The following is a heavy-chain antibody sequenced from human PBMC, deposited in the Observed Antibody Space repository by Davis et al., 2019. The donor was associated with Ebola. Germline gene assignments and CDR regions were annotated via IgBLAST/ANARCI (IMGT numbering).Heavy chain of an antibody. D-gene: IGHD2-8*01. J-gene: IGHJ3*01. CDR2: IYSGGTT. CDR3: AKDTNNVWFDV. V-gene: IGHV3-53*01. Sequence: GGSLRLSCAASGFSVSSNYMNWVRQAPGKGLEWVSVIYSGGTTYYADSVKGRFTISRDNSKNILHLQMNSLRVEDTAIYFCAKDTNNVWFDVWGPGTMVTVSS. CDR1: GFSVSSNY.